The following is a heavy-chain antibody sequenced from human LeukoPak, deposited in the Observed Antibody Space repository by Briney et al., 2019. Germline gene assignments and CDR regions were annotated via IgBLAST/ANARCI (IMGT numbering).Heavy chain of an antibody. D-gene: IGHD2-15*01. V-gene: IGHV3-66*01. CDR1: EFSVGSNY. J-gene: IGHJ4*02. CDR3: AKALMDIVVVVAATPFGDFIDY. CDR2: IYSGGST. Sequence: GGSLRLSCAASEFSVGSNYMTWVRQAPGKGLEWVSLIYSGGSTYYADSVKGRFTISRDNSKNTLYLQMNSLRAEDTAVYYCAKALMDIVVVVAATPFGDFIDYWGQGTLVTVSS.